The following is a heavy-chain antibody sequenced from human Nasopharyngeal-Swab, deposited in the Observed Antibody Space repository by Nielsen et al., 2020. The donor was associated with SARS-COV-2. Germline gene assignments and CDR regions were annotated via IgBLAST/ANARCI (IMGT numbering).Heavy chain of an antibody. CDR1: GYTFTSYG. Sequence: ASVNVSCKASGYTFTSYGISWVRQAPGQGLEWMGWISAYNGNTNYAQKLQGRVTMTTDTSTSTAYMELRSLRSDDTAVYYCARDLIVVVPAARGGMDVWGQGTTVTVSS. V-gene: IGHV1-18*01. J-gene: IGHJ6*02. CDR2: ISAYNGNT. D-gene: IGHD2-2*01. CDR3: ARDLIVVVPAARGGMDV.